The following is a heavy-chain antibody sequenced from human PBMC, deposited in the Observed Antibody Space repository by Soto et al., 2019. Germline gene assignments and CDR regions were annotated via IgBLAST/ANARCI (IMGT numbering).Heavy chain of an antibody. D-gene: IGHD3-22*01. V-gene: IGHV4-59*01. CDR3: ARYYDSSGFYDS. J-gene: IGHJ4*02. CDR1: GGSISSYY. CDR2: IYYSGST. Sequence: SETLSLTCTVSGGSISSYYWSWIRQPPGKGLEWIGYIYYSGSTNYNPSLKSRVTISVDTSKNQFSLKLSSVTAADTAVYYCARYYDSSGFYDSWGQGXLVTVYS.